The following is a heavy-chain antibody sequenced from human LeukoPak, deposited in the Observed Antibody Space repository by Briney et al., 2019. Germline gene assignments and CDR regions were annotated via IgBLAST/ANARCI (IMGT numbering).Heavy chain of an antibody. D-gene: IGHD5-24*01. J-gene: IGHJ4*02. CDR2: ISDSGRNT. Sequence: GGSLRLSCAASGFTFTSYAMNWVRQAPGKGLEWVSGISDSGRNTYYADSVNGRFTISRDISKNTVYLQMNSLRAEDTALYYCAKRLRDGYNSPIDYWGQGALVTVSS. CDR1: GFTFTSYA. CDR3: AKRLRDGYNSPIDY. V-gene: IGHV3-23*01.